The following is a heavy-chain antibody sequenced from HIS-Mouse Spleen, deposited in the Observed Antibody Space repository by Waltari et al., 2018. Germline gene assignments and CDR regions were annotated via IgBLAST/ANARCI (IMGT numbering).Heavy chain of an antibody. CDR1: GGPISSGGYY. CDR3: ASLKREFGVVWLDY. Sequence: QVQLQESGPGLVKPSQTLYLTCTVSGGPISSGGYYWSWIRQHPGKGLEWIGYIDYSGSTYYNPSLKSRVTISVDTSKNQFSLKLSSVTAADTAVYYCASLKREFGVVWLDYWGQGTLVTVSS. D-gene: IGHD3-3*01. J-gene: IGHJ4*02. CDR2: IDYSGST. V-gene: IGHV4-31*03.